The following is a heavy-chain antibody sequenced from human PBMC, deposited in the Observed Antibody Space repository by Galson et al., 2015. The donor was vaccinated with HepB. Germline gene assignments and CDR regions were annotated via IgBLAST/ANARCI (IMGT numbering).Heavy chain of an antibody. J-gene: IGHJ4*02. CDR2: INSDGSST. CDR1: GFTFSSHW. D-gene: IGHD3-16*02. V-gene: IGHV3-74*01. CDR3: ARALGGYDYVWGSYRN. Sequence: SLRLSCAASGFTFSSHWMHWVRQAPGKGLLWVSRINSDGSSTSYADSVKGRFTISRDNAKNTLYLRMNSLRVEDTAVYYCARALGGYDYVWGSYRNWGQGTLVTVSS.